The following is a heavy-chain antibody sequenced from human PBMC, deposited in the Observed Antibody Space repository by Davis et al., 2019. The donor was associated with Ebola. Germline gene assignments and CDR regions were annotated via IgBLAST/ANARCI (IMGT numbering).Heavy chain of an antibody. J-gene: IGHJ4*02. CDR3: AKDLPLIYDFWSGYFDY. CDR1: GFTFSSYA. V-gene: IGHV3-23*01. D-gene: IGHD3-3*01. Sequence: PGGSLRLSCAASGFTFSSYAMSWVRQAPGKGLEWVSAISGSGGSTYYADSVKGRFTISRDNSKNTLYLQMNSLRAEDTAVYYCAKDLPLIYDFWSGYFDYWGQGTLVTVSS. CDR2: ISGSGGST.